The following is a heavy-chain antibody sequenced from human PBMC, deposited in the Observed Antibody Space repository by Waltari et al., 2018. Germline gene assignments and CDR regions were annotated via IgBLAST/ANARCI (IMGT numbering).Heavy chain of an antibody. CDR2: IVDGSGNT. Sequence: QMQLVQSGPEVKKPGTSVTVSCKASGFTFTSSAVPWVRQARGQRLEWIGWIVDGSGNTNDAQKCQERVTITRDMSTSTAYMELSSRRSEDTAVYYCAAGGGDYYDLDYWGQGTLVTVSS. V-gene: IGHV1-58*01. D-gene: IGHD3-16*01. CDR3: AAGGGDYYDLDY. J-gene: IGHJ4*02. CDR1: GFTFTSSA.